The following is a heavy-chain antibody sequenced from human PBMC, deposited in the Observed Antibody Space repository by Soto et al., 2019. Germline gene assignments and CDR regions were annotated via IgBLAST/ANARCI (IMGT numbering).Heavy chain of an antibody. CDR1: GFSLSASAVG. V-gene: IGHV2-5*01. CDR3: AHGSGWLSDY. J-gene: IGHJ4*02. D-gene: IGHD6-19*01. CDR2: LYWNDDN. Sequence: QITLKESGPTLVKPTQTLTLTCTFSGFSLSASAVGVGWIRQPPGKALEWLAHLYWNDDNHYSPSLRSRLTLTKDTSKNQVVLTMTNMDPVDTATYYCAHGSGWLSDYWGQGVLVTVSS.